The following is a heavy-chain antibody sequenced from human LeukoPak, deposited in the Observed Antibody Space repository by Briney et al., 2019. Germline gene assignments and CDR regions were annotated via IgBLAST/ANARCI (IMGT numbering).Heavy chain of an antibody. D-gene: IGHD3-16*02. CDR1: GYSFTSYW. CDR2: IYPGDSDT. CDR3: ARAADYPWEKNRYSSHFAF. V-gene: IGHV5-51*01. Sequence: LGESLKISCKGSGYSFTSYWIGWVRQMPGKGLEWMGIIYPGDSDTRYSPSFQGQVTISADKSISPVYLYWSSLTASDTAIYYCARAADYPWEKNRYSSHFAFWGQGTLATVSS. J-gene: IGHJ4*02.